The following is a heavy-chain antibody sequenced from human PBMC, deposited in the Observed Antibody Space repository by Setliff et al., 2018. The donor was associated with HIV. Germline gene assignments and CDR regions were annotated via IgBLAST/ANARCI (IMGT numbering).Heavy chain of an antibody. CDR3: ARLRVSSSSQTFDH. V-gene: IGHV4-59*11. Sequence: SETLSLTCTVSGGSISSQCWSWVRQPQGKGLEWIGYIYYSGTTHYNPSLKSRVGMSVDTSKDQFSLDLTSVTPADTAVYYCARLRVSSSSQTFDHWGQGILVTVSS. D-gene: IGHD6-6*01. CDR1: GGSISSQC. J-gene: IGHJ4*02. CDR2: IYYSGTT.